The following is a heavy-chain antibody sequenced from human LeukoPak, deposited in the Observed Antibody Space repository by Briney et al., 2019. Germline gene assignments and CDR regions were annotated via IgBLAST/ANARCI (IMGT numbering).Heavy chain of an antibody. V-gene: IGHV1-2*06. CDR2: INPNSGGI. Sequence: ASVKVSCKASGYTFTGYYMHWVRQAPGQGLEWMGRINPNSGGINYAQKFQGRVTMTRDTSISTAYMELSRLRSDDTAVYYCARDRGGVGASIYWGQGTLVTVSS. CDR3: ARDRGGVGASIY. J-gene: IGHJ4*02. D-gene: IGHD1-26*01. CDR1: GYTFTGYY.